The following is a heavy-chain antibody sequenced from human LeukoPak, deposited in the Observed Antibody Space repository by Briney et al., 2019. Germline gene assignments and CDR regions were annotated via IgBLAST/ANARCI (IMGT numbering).Heavy chain of an antibody. V-gene: IGHV3-53*01. Sequence: GGSLRLSCAASGFTVSSNYISWVRQAPGEGLEWVSLIYSGGTSYYADSVKGRFTISRDNSKNTLYLQMNSLRAEDTAVYFCARGIHGAQPGFDIWGQGTMVTVSS. CDR1: GFTVSSNY. CDR2: IYSGGTS. J-gene: IGHJ3*02. D-gene: IGHD4-17*01. CDR3: ARGIHGAQPGFDI.